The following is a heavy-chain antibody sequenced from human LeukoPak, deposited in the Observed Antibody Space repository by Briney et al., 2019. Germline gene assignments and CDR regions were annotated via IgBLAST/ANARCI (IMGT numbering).Heavy chain of an antibody. Sequence: PGGSLRLSCAASGFTFSSYWMSWVRQAPEKGLEWVANIKQDGSEKYYVDSVKGRFTISRDNAKNSLYLQMNSLRAEDTAVYYCARGSIAQVPLYYYYYYMDVWGKGTTVTVSS. J-gene: IGHJ6*03. V-gene: IGHV3-7*04. D-gene: IGHD6-6*01. CDR3: ARGSIAQVPLYYYYYYMDV. CDR2: IKQDGSEK. CDR1: GFTFSSYW.